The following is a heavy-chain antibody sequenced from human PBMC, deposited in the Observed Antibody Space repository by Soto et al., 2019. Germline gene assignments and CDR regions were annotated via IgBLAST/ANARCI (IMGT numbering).Heavy chain of an antibody. J-gene: IGHJ6*02. CDR1: GYTFTSYG. CDR3: ARSAITMVRGVIINLLHLKVAYGMDV. CDR2: ISAYNGNT. Sequence: QVQLVQSGAEVKKPGASVKVSCKASGYTFTSYGISWVRQAPGQGLEWMGWISAYNGNTNYAQKLQGRVTMTTDTSTSTANMELRSLRSDDTAVYYFARSAITMVRGVIINLLHLKVAYGMDVWGQGTTVTVSS. V-gene: IGHV1-18*01. D-gene: IGHD3-10*01.